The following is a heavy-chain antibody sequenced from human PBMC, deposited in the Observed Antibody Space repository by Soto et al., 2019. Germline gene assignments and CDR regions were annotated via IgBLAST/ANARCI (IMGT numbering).Heavy chain of an antibody. J-gene: IGHJ4*02. V-gene: IGHV3-48*03. D-gene: IGHD2-2*01. CDR3: VRYCSSTLCNGVATRTFDY. Sequence: LRLSCAASRFTFSTYEMHWLRQAPGKGLEWVSYISSGGDTVHYADSVKGRFTISRDNTRNSLYLQMNSLRDEDTALYYCVRYCSSTLCNGVATRTFDYWGQGTL. CDR2: ISSGGDTV. CDR1: RFTFSTYE.